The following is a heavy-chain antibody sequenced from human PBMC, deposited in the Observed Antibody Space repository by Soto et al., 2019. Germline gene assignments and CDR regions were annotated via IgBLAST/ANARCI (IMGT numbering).Heavy chain of an antibody. CDR3: ATLLGFGAGGSWYSHVADY. CDR2: IDGGGTT. Sequence: EVHLWESGGDLVQPGGSLRVSCVGSGYTFSSRAMSWVRQAPGKGLEWVSGIDGGGTTDYADSVKGRFTISRDNSQDTLYLQKKSLRAEDTAVYYCATLLGFGAGGSWYSHVADYWGQGTLVTVSS. J-gene: IGHJ4*02. CDR1: GYTFSSRA. V-gene: IGHV3-23*01. D-gene: IGHD2-8*02.